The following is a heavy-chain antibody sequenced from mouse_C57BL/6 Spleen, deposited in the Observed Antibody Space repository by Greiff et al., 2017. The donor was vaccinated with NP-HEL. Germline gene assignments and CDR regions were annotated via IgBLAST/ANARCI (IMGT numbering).Heavy chain of an antibody. CDR2: IYPRSGNT. J-gene: IGHJ4*01. Sequence: QVQLQQSGAELARPGASVKLSCKASGYTFPSYGISWVTQRTGQGLEWIGEIYPRSGNTYYNEKFKGKATLTADKSSSTAYMELRSLTSEDSAVYFCASYYGSSYVSAMDYWGQGTSVTVSS. CDR3: ASYYGSSYVSAMDY. CDR1: GYTFPSYG. V-gene: IGHV1-81*01. D-gene: IGHD1-1*01.